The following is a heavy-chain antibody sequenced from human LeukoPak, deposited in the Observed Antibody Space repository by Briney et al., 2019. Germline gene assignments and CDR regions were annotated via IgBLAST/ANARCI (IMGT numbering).Heavy chain of an antibody. Sequence: SETLSLTCTVSGGSISSSSYYWGWIRQPPGKGLEWIGSIYYSGSTYYNPSLKSRVTISVDTSKNQFSLKLSSVTAADTAVYYCARDGFRSYYGSGPPSYWGQGTLVTVSS. D-gene: IGHD3-10*01. CDR3: ARDGFRSYYGSGPPSY. J-gene: IGHJ4*02. CDR2: IYYSGST. V-gene: IGHV4-39*07. CDR1: GGSISSSSYY.